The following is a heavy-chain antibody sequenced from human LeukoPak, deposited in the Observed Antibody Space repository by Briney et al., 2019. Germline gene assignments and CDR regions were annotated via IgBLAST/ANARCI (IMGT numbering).Heavy chain of an antibody. CDR1: GFTVSSNY. J-gene: IGHJ3*02. CDR3: ARDVYDSSGYYYAEDAFDI. Sequence: GGSLRLSCAASGFTVSSNYMSWVRQAPGKGLEWVSVIYSGGSTDYADSVKGRFTISRDNSKNTLYLQMNSLRAEDTAVYYCARDVYDSSGYYYAEDAFDIWGQGTMVTVSS. D-gene: IGHD3-22*01. CDR2: IYSGGST. V-gene: IGHV3-66*01.